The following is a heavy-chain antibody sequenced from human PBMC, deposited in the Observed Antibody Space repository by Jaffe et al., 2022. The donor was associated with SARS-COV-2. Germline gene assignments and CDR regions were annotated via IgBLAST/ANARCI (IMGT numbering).Heavy chain of an antibody. V-gene: IGHV4-34*01. D-gene: IGHD3-10*01. Sequence: QVQLQQWGAGLLKPSETLSLTCAVYGGSFSGYYWSWIRQPPGKGLEWIGEINHSGSTNYNPSLKSRVTISVDTSKNQFSLKLSSVTAADTAVYYCARVGITMVRVGAFDIWGQGTMVTVSS. CDR2: INHSGST. CDR3: ARVGITMVRVGAFDI. CDR1: GGSFSGYY. J-gene: IGHJ3*02.